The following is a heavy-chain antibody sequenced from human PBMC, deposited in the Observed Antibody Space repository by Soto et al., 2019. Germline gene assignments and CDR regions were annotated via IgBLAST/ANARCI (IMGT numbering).Heavy chain of an antibody. D-gene: IGHD2-15*01. V-gene: IGHV3-23*01. CDR2: IGGNGVTT. J-gene: IGHJ4*02. Sequence: EVQLLESVGDLVQPGGSLRLSCAASGFSIGSSAWSWVRQAPGKGLNWVSTIGGNGVTTFYADSVKGRFTISRDVSRNTVFLQMSSLRAEDTALYYCAKSSRYCSGGGCFYYFDYWGQGTLVTVSS. CDR1: GFSIGSSA. CDR3: AKSSRYCSGGGCFYYFDY.